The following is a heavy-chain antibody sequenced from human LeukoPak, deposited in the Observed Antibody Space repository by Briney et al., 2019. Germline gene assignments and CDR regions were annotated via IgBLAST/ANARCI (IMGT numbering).Heavy chain of an antibody. CDR3: ARSSELEPLSE. CDR1: GFTFSSYA. D-gene: IGHD1-1*01. Sequence: RPGGSLRLSCAASGFTFSSYAMHWVRQAPGKGLEYVSAISSNGGSTYYANSVKGRFTISRDNSKNTLYLQMGSLRAEDMAVYYCARSSELEPLSEWGQGTLVTVSS. CDR2: ISSNGGST. J-gene: IGHJ4*02. V-gene: IGHV3-64*01.